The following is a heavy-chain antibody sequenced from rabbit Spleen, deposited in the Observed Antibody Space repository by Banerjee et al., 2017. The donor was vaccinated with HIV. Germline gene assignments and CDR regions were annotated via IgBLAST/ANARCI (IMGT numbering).Heavy chain of an antibody. V-gene: IGHV1S45*01. D-gene: IGHD1-1*01. CDR3: ARDTSSSFSSYGMDL. J-gene: IGHJ3*01. Sequence: QEQLEESGGDLVKPGASLTLTCTASGVSFSFSSYMCWVRQAPGKGLEWIACIEVGSSDFPYYATWAKGRFTISKTSSTTVTLQVTRLTAADTATYFCARDTSSSFSSYGMDLWGQGTLVTVS. CDR1: GVSFSFSSY. CDR2: IEVGSSDFP.